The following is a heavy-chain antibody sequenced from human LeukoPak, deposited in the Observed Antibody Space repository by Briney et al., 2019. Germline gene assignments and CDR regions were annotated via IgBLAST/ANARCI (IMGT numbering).Heavy chain of an antibody. CDR2: ISSSSSTI. J-gene: IGHJ5*02. Sequence: GGSLRLSCAASGFTFSSYAMHWVRQAPGKGLEWVSYISSSSSTIYYADSVKGRFTISRDNAKNSLYLQMNSLRDEDTAVYYCAREGDGYYYSNWFDPWGQGTLVTVSS. CDR1: GFTFSSYA. V-gene: IGHV3-48*02. D-gene: IGHD3-10*01. CDR3: AREGDGYYYSNWFDP.